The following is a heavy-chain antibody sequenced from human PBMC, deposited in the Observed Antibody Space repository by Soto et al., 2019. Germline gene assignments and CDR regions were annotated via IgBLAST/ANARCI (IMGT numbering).Heavy chain of an antibody. V-gene: IGHV3-48*01. CDR3: ARGGAARPDY. J-gene: IGHJ4*02. D-gene: IGHD6-13*01. CDR1: GFTFSTYG. CDR2: ISSTGSLT. Sequence: EVRLVESGGTLLQPGGSLRLSCAASGFTFSTYGMNWVRQAPEKGLEWVSYISSTGSLTQYADSVNGRFTISRDNGKNSMYLQMRSRRVEDTAVYYCARGGAARPDYWGQGTLVTVSS.